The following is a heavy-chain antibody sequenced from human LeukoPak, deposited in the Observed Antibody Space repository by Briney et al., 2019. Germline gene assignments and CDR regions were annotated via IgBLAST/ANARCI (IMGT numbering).Heavy chain of an antibody. J-gene: IGHJ6*02. V-gene: IGHV3-66*01. CDR1: GFTVSSNY. Sequence: GGSLRLSCAASGFTVSSNYMSWVRQAPGKGLEWVSVIYSGGSTYYADSVKGRFTISRDNSKNTLYLQMNSLRAEDTAVYYCARSDYYYGMDVWGQGTTVTVSS. CDR3: ARSDYYYGMDV. CDR2: IYSGGST.